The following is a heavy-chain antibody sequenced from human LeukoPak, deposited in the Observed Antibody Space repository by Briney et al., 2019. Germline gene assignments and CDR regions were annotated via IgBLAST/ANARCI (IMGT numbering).Heavy chain of an antibody. CDR3: ARVLLNDNWFDP. CDR1: GYSISSGYY. CDR2: IYHSGST. Sequence: PSETLSLTCTVSGYSISSGYYWGWIRQPPGKGLEWIGSIYHSGSTYYNPSLKSRVTISVDTSKNQSSLKLSSVTAADTAVYYCARVLLNDNWFDPWGQGTLVTVSS. J-gene: IGHJ5*02. D-gene: IGHD3-10*01. V-gene: IGHV4-38-2*02.